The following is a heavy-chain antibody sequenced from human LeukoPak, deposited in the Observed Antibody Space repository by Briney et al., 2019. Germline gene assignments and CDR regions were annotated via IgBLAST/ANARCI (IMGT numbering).Heavy chain of an antibody. CDR2: ISGSGGST. V-gene: IGHV3-23*01. J-gene: IGHJ6*03. CDR1: GFTFSSYA. CDR3: GGGGFGEAYYYYYYMDV. Sequence: GGSLRLSCAASGFTFSSYAMSWVRQAPGKGLEWVSAISGSGGSTYYADSVKGRFTISRDNSKKTLYLQMDSLRGEDTAVYYWGGGGFGEAYYYYYYMDVWGKGTTVTVSS. D-gene: IGHD3-10*01.